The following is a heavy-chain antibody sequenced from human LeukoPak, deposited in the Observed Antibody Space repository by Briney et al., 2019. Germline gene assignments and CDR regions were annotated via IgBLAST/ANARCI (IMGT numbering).Heavy chain of an antibody. Sequence: ASEKVSCKASGYTFTRYGISWVRQAPGQELEWMGWISAYNGNTNYAQKFQGRVTMTRDTSISTAYMELSRLSSDDTAVYYCATHMVRGLILRRVLDYWGQGTLVTVSS. CDR1: GYTFTRYG. CDR2: ISAYNGNT. J-gene: IGHJ4*02. V-gene: IGHV1-18*01. D-gene: IGHD3-10*01. CDR3: ATHMVRGLILRRVLDY.